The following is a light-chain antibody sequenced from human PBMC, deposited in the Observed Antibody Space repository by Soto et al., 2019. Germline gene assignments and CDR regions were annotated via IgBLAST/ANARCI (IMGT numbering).Light chain of an antibody. CDR1: QSVSRN. CDR3: QEYSKWPLFT. Sequence: EIVMTQSPATLSVSPGERATLSCRASQSVSRNVAWYQQKPGQAPTLLIYGASSRATGIPARFTGSGSGTEFTLTISSLQSEDFAIYYCQEYSKWPLFTFGPGTKVDVK. V-gene: IGKV3-15*01. J-gene: IGKJ3*01. CDR2: GAS.